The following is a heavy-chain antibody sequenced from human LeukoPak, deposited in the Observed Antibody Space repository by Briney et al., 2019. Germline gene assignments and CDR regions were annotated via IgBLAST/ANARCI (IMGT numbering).Heavy chain of an antibody. CDR3: ARDLVGAMGLHY. J-gene: IGHJ4*02. D-gene: IGHD1-26*01. CDR2: INHSGST. Sequence: SETLSLTCAVYGGSFSGYYWSWIRQPPGKGLEWIGEINHSGSTNYNPSLKSRVTISVDTSKNQFSLKLSSVTAADTAVYYCARDLVGAMGLHYWGQGTLVTVSS. CDR1: GGSFSGYY. V-gene: IGHV4-34*01.